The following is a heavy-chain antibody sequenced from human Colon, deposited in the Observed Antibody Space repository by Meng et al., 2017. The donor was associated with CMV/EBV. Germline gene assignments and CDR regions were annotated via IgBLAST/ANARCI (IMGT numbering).Heavy chain of an antibody. D-gene: IGHD1-26*01. CDR3: ARDHFPWPAISGPNY. CDR1: GFTFSNYK. J-gene: IGHJ4*02. CDR2: LWHDETNK. Sequence: GGSLRLSCAASGFTFSNYKMNWVRQAPGKGLEWVALLWHDETNKYYEESVKGRFTISRDDSKNTLFLQMNSLRVDDTAVYYCARDHFPWPAISGPNYWGQGTPVTVSS. V-gene: IGHV3-33*08.